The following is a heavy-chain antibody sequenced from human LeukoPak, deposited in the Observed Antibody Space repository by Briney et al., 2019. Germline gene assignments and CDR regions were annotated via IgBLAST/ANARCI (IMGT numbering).Heavy chain of an antibody. CDR2: ISSGSSTM. D-gene: IGHD3-3*01. J-gene: IGHJ3*02. V-gene: IGHV3-48*01. CDR1: GFIFSSYS. Sequence: PGGSLRLSCAASGFIFSSYSMSWVRQAPGKGLEWISYISSGSSTMYYADSVKGRFTISRDNARESVFLQMDSLRVDDTAVYYCARTYDFGRGPPGDAFDNWGPGTWVIVSS. CDR3: ARTYDFGRGPPGDAFDN.